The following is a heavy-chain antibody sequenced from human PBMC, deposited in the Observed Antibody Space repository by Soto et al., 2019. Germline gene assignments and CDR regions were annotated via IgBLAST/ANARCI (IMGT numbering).Heavy chain of an antibody. CDR2: MNPNSGNT. V-gene: IGHV1-8*01. CDR3: ARGFPPGYSTTNWFDP. J-gene: IGHJ5*02. Sequence: GPSVKVSCKASGYTFTSYDINWVRQATGQGLEWMGWMNPNSGNTGYAQKFQGRVTMTRNTSISTAYMEMSSLRSEDTALYYCARGFPPGYSTTNWFDPWGQGTLVTVSS. D-gene: IGHD6-13*01. CDR1: GYTFTSYD.